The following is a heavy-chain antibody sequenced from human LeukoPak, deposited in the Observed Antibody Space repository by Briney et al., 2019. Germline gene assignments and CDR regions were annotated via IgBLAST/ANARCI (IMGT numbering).Heavy chain of an antibody. J-gene: IGHJ4*02. V-gene: IGHV3-43D*03. Sequence: GGSLRLSCVASGFTFDDYAMHWVRQAPGKGLEWVSLISWDGGSTYYADSVKGRFTISRDNAKNSLYLQMNSLRAEDTAVYYCARDEYLWSGYYPNQAFDYWGQGTLVTVSS. CDR2: ISWDGGST. CDR1: GFTFDDYA. CDR3: ARDEYLWSGYYPNQAFDY. D-gene: IGHD3-3*01.